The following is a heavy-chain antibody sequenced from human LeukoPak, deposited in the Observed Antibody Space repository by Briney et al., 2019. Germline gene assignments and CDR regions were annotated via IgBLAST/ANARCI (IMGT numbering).Heavy chain of an antibody. CDR1: GYTFTGYY. D-gene: IGHD3-10*01. V-gene: IGHV1-2*02. J-gene: IGHJ4*02. CDR3: ARDGEYGTGSYYRGCFDY. Sequence: GASVKVSCKASGYTFTGYYMHWVRQAPGQGLEWMGWINPNSGDTKYAQKFQGRVTMTRDTSISTAYMELSRLRSDDTAVYYCARDGEYGTGSYYRGCFDYWGQGTLVTVSS. CDR2: INPNSGDT.